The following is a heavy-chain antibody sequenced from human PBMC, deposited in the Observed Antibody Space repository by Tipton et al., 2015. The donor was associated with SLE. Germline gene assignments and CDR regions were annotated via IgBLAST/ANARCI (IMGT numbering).Heavy chain of an antibody. V-gene: IGHV1-18*01. J-gene: IGHJ5*02. CDR1: GFTFTSYG. CDR3: VRDAVGWFDT. D-gene: IGHD2-15*01. Sequence: QLVQSGAEVQKPGASVKVSCKASGFTFTSYGISWVRQAPGQGLEWMGWISAHNGNTKLQQKFQGRVLMTTDTSTNTAFMELRGLRYDDTALYYCVRDAVGWFDTWGQGTLVTVSP. CDR2: ISAHNGNT.